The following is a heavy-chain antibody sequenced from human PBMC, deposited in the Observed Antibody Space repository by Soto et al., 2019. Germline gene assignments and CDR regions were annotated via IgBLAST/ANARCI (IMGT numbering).Heavy chain of an antibody. V-gene: IGHV1-8*01. J-gene: IGHJ6*02. CDR3: ARGRVLLWDYYYGMDV. D-gene: IGHD3-10*01. Sequence: GASVKVSCKASGYTFTSYDINCVLQSTLQGLEWMGWMNPNSGNTGYAQKFQGRVTMTRNTSISTAYTELSSLRSEDTAVYYCARGRVLLWDYYYGMDVWGQGTTVTVSS. CDR2: MNPNSGNT. CDR1: GYTFTSYD.